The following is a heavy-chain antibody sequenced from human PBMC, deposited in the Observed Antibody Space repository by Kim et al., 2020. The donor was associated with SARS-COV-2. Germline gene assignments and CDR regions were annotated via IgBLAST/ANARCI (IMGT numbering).Heavy chain of an antibody. V-gene: IGHV3-48*03. CDR2: ISSSGSTI. D-gene: IGHD4-17*01. Sequence: GGSLRLSCAASGFTFSSYEMNWVRQAPGKGLEWVSYISSSGSTIYYADSVKGRFTISRDNAKNSLYLQMNSLRAEDTAVYYCAREYYGDSDYWGQGTLVTVSS. CDR1: GFTFSSYE. CDR3: AREYYGDSDY. J-gene: IGHJ4*02.